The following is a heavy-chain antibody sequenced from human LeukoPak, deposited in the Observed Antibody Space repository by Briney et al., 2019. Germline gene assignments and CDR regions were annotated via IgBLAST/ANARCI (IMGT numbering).Heavy chain of an antibody. J-gene: IGHJ3*02. Sequence: ASVKVSCKASGYTFTSYGITWVRQAPGQGLEWMGWISGYNGNTNYAQKFQGRVTMTTDTTTSTAYMEVRSLRSDDTAVYYCAXGXHLTADAFDIWGQGTMVTVSS. CDR2: ISGYNGNT. CDR1: GYTFTSYG. CDR3: AXGXHLTADAFDI. V-gene: IGHV1-18*01. D-gene: IGHD4/OR15-4a*01.